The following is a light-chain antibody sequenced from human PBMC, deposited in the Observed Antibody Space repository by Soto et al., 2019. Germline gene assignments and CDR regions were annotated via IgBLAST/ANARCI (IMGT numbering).Light chain of an antibody. V-gene: IGLV2-23*01. J-gene: IGLJ3*02. CDR1: SSDVGNYNL. CDR2: EDN. Sequence: QSALTQPASVSGSPGQSITISCTGTSSDVGNYNLVSWYQQHPGKAPKLMIYEDNKRPSRVSNRFSGSKSGNTASLTIAGLHAEDEADYYCCAYAGSSTWVFGGGTKLTVL. CDR3: CAYAGSSTWV.